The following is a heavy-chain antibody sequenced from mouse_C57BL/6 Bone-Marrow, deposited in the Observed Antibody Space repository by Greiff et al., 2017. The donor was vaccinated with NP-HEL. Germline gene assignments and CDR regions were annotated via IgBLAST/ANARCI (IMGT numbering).Heavy chain of an antibody. V-gene: IGHV1-69*01. D-gene: IGHD2-12*01. CDR1: GYTFTSYW. CDR2: IDPSDSYT. J-gene: IGHJ4*01. Sequence: VQLQQPGAELVMPGASVKLSCKASGYTFTSYWMHWVKQRPGQGLEWIGEIDPSDSYTNYNQKFKGKSTLTVDKSSSTAYMQLSSLTSEDSAVYYCANYYMASMDYWGQGTSVTVSS. CDR3: ANYYMASMDY.